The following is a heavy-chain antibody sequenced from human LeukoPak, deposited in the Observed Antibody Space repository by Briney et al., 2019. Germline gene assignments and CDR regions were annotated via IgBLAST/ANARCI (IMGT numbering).Heavy chain of an antibody. Sequence: GGSLRLSCAASGFTFSSYSMNWVRQAPGKGLEWVSSISSSSSYIYYADSVKGRFTISRDNAKNSLYLQMNSLRAEDTAVYYCARGQQLGLLYFDYWGQGTLVTVSS. D-gene: IGHD6-13*01. CDR1: GFTFSSYS. CDR3: ARGQQLGLLYFDY. CDR2: ISSSSSYI. J-gene: IGHJ4*02. V-gene: IGHV3-21*01.